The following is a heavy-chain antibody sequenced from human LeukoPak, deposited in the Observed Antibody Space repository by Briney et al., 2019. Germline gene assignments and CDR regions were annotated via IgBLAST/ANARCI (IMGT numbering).Heavy chain of an antibody. Sequence: GGSLRLSCAASGFTFSNFWMSWVRQAPGKGLEWVANVKQDGSENYYVDSVRGRFTISRDNAKKSLYLQMNSLRAEDTAVYYCAREDILTGYVADLDYWGQGTEVTVSS. CDR2: VKQDGSEN. D-gene: IGHD3-9*01. CDR1: GFTFSNFW. V-gene: IGHV3-7*01. J-gene: IGHJ4*02. CDR3: AREDILTGYVADLDY.